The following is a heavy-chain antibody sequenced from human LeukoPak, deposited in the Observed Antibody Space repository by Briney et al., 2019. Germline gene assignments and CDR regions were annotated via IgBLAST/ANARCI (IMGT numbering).Heavy chain of an antibody. D-gene: IGHD2-2*01. CDR3: ARSRDIVVVPATKLNYYYYYGMDV. Sequence: SVKVSCKASGGTFSSYAISWVRQAPGQGLEWRGGIIPIFGTANYAQKFQGRVTITTDESTSTAYMELSSLRSEDTAVYYCARSRDIVVVPATKLNYYYYYGMDVWGQGTTVTVSS. V-gene: IGHV1-69*05. J-gene: IGHJ6*02. CDR1: GGTFSSYA. CDR2: IIPIFGTA.